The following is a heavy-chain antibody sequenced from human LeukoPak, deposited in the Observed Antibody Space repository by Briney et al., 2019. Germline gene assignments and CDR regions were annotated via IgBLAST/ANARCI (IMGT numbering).Heavy chain of an antibody. CDR1: GGSISSGGYS. Sequence: SETLSLTCAVSGGSISSGGYSWSWIRQPPGTGLEWLGYIYHSGSTYYNPSLKSRVTISVDRSKNQFSLKLSSVTAADTAVYYCARGRRAAGPAYNWFDPWGQGTLVTVSS. D-gene: IGHD6-13*01. CDR2: IYHSGST. CDR3: ARGRRAAGPAYNWFDP. V-gene: IGHV4-30-2*01. J-gene: IGHJ5*02.